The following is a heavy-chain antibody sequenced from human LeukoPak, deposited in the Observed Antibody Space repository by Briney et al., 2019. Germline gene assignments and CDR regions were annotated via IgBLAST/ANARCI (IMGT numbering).Heavy chain of an antibody. CDR2: IHYSGRI. CDR3: SRGTDAYKCGNS. V-gene: IGHV4-34*01. CDR1: GGSFSGYY. J-gene: IGHJ4*02. Sequence: SETLSLTCAVYGGSFSGYYWTWIRQPPGKGLERIGEIHYSGRINYNPSLKSRVTISADTSNNHFSLKMNSVTAADTAAYYCSRGTDAYKCGNSWGQGTLVTVSS. D-gene: IGHD5-24*01.